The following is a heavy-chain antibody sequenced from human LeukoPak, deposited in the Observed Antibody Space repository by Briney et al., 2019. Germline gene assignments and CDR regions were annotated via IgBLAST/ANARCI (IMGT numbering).Heavy chain of an antibody. V-gene: IGHV3-23*01. Sequence: PGGSPRLSCAASGFTFSSYAMSWVRQAPGKGLEWVSAISGSGGSTYYADSVKGRFTISRDNSKNTLYLQMNSLRAEDTAVYYCAKDVGYCSGGSCYSPHQYYFDYWGQGTLVTVSS. D-gene: IGHD2-15*01. CDR1: GFTFSSYA. CDR2: ISGSGGST. CDR3: AKDVGYCSGGSCYSPHQYYFDY. J-gene: IGHJ4*02.